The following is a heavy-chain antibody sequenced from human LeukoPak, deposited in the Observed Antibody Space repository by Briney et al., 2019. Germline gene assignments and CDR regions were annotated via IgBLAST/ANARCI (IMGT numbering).Heavy chain of an antibody. D-gene: IGHD5-18*01. J-gene: IGHJ4*02. CDR2: IYSGGST. Sequence: GGSLRLSCAASGFTVSSNYMSWVRQAPGKGLEWVSGIYSGGSTYYADSVKGRFTISRDNSKNTLYLQMNSLRAEDTALYYCAKDHHADTAMVSWGQGTLVTVSS. V-gene: IGHV3-53*01. CDR1: GFTVSSNY. CDR3: AKDHHADTAMVS.